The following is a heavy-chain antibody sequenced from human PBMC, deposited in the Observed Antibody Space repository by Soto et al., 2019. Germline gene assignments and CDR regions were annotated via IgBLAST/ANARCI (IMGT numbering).Heavy chain of an antibody. CDR2: ISSDSIST. J-gene: IGHJ4*01. CDR3: AREAGCRGGECDFDFDY. D-gene: IGHD2-15*01. CDR1: TLTFSTYG. V-gene: IGHV3-30*03. Sequence: QVQMVESGGGVVQPGRPLRLSCVASTLTFSTYGMHWVRQAPGKGLEWVAVISSDSISTGYVDSVRGRFTISRDNSKNTLYLQMNRLTTEDTAVYYCAREAGCRGGECDFDFDYWGHGTMVTVSS.